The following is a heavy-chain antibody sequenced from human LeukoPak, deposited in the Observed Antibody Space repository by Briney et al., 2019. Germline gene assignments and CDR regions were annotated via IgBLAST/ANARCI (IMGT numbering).Heavy chain of an antibody. V-gene: IGHV3-48*01. J-gene: IGHJ6*02. CDR2: ISSSSSTI. D-gene: IGHD3-3*01. CDR3: ARDITIFGVVINDGMDV. CDR1: GFTFSSYS. Sequence: PGGSLRLSCAAPGFTFSSYSMTWVRQAPGKGLEWVSYISSSSSTIYYADSVKGRFTISRDNAKNSLYLQMNSLRAEDTAVYYCARDITIFGVVINDGMDVWGQGTTVTVSS.